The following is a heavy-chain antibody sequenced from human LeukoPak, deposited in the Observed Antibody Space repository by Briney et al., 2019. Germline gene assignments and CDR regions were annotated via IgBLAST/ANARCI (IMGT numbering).Heavy chain of an antibody. CDR3: TSVLEPGEGYYYYYMDV. J-gene: IGHJ6*03. D-gene: IGHD1-1*01. CDR1: GFTFSNAR. Sequence: GGSLRLSCAASGFTFSNARMSWVRQAPGKGLEWVAGIKSKSDGGSTDYAAPVKGRFTISRDDSKNTLYLQMNSLKTEDTAVYYCTSVLEPGEGYYYYYMDVWGKGTTVTVSS. V-gene: IGHV3-15*01. CDR2: IKSKSDGGST.